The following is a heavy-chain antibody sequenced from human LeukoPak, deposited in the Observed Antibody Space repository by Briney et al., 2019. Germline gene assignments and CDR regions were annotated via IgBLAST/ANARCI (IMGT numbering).Heavy chain of an antibody. V-gene: IGHV3-23*01. D-gene: IGHD1-14*01. J-gene: IGHJ4*02. CDR3: AKDNPPAGIYFDY. CDR1: GFTFSSYT. Sequence: HSGGSLRLSCAASGFTFSSYTMSWVRQAPGEGLEWVSSISGSGGSTYYADSVKGRFTISRDNSKNTLYLQMNSLRAEDTAVFYCAKDNPPAGIYFDYWGQGILATVSS. CDR2: ISGSGGST.